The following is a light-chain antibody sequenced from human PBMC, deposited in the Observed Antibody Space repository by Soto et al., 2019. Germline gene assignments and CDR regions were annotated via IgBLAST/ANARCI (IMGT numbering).Light chain of an antibody. V-gene: IGKV2-30*01. CDR1: QTLVYSDGSTY. J-gene: IGKJ1*01. CDR2: KVS. CDR3: MQFTHWPLT. Sequence: DVVMTKSLLFLPVTLVRAACISCRPSQTLVYSDGSTYLNWFQQRPGQPPRLLIYKVSTRDSVVPDIFSGRWSGNDFTLKISRVEAEDFGVYYCMQFTHWPLTFGQGTNVDIK.